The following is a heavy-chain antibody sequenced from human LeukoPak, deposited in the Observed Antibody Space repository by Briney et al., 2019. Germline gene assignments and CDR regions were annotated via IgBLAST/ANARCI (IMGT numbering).Heavy chain of an antibody. J-gene: IGHJ4*02. CDR3: ARAGSSWYSGTYYFDY. CDR2: INPSGGST. D-gene: IGHD6-13*01. Sequence: ASVKVSCKASGYTFTSYTLNWVRQAPGQGLEWMGIINPSGGSTSYAQKFQGRVTMTRDMSTSTVYMELSSLRSEDTAVYYCARAGSSWYSGTYYFDYWGQGTLVTVSP. V-gene: IGHV1-46*01. CDR1: GYTFTSYT.